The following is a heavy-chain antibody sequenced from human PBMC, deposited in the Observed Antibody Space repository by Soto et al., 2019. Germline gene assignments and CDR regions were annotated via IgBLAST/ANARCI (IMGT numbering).Heavy chain of an antibody. J-gene: IGHJ4*02. CDR2: IYSAGSA. Sequence: GGSLRLSCAASGFTFSSYAMSWVRQAPGKGLEWVSVIYSAGSADFADSVKGRFTISRDNSKNTLYLQMSSLRAEDTAVYYCARVHRSSYHYFDYWGQGTLVTVSS. CDR1: GFTFSSYA. CDR3: ARVHRSSYHYFDY. V-gene: IGHV3-66*01. D-gene: IGHD6-13*01.